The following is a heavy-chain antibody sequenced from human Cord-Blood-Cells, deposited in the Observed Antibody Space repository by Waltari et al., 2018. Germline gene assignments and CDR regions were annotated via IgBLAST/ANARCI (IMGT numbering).Heavy chain of an antibody. J-gene: IGHJ4*02. D-gene: IGHD6-19*01. Sequence: QVQLQQWGAGLLKPSETLSLTCAVYGGCFSGYYWSWLREPPGKGLRWIGEIKHSGSTNYNPSLTIRVTISVDTSKNQFSLKLSSVTAADTAVYYCARDWGGYSGVAGDDYWGQGTLVTVSS. CDR1: GGCFSGYY. CDR2: IKHSGST. V-gene: IGHV4-34*01. CDR3: ARDWGGYSGVAGDDY.